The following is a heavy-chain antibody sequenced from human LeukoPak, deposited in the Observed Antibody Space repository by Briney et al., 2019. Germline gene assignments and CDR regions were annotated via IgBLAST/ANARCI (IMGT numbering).Heavy chain of an antibody. J-gene: IGHJ4*02. CDR1: GYTFTSYY. V-gene: IGHV1-46*01. Sequence: ASVKVSCKPSGYTFTSYYMHWVRQAPGQGLEWMGIINPSGGDTSYAQKFQGRVTITADKSTTTVYMEVNSLISEDMAVYFCARGPYDGTYYFDSWGQGTLVTVSS. D-gene: IGHD3-16*01. CDR3: ARGPYDGTYYFDS. CDR2: INPSGGDT.